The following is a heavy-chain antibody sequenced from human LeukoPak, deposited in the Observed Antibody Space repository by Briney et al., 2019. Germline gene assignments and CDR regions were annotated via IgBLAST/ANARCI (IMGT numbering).Heavy chain of an antibody. D-gene: IGHD3-9*01. CDR2: ISGSGGST. CDR3: AKCDSRITIFCGAFDI. V-gene: IGHV3-23*01. CDR1: GFTFSSYA. Sequence: GGSLRLSCAASGFTFSSYAMSWVRQAPGKGLEWVSAISGSGGSTYYADSVKGRFTISRDNSKNTLYLQMNSLRAEDTAVYYCAKCDSRITIFCGAFDIWGQGTMVTVSS. J-gene: IGHJ3*02.